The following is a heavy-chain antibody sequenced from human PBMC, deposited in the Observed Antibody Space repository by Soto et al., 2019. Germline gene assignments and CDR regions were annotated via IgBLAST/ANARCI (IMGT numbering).Heavy chain of an antibody. J-gene: IGHJ6*02. CDR1: GYRFTTYW. CDR3: ARQEQLSRCYYAMGG. V-gene: IGHV5-51*01. D-gene: IGHD1-1*01. CDR2: IHPGDSDT. Sequence: PGESLKISCKVSGYRFTTYWIAWLRQMPRKGLEWMGIIHPGDSDTRSSPSFQGQVTISADKSVGTAFLQWSRLKASDTATYYCARQEQLSRCYYAMGGWDQGTTVTVSS.